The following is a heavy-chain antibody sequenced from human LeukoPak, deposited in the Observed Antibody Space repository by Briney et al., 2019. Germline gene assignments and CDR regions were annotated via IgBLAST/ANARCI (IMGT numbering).Heavy chain of an antibody. J-gene: IGHJ5*02. V-gene: IGHV4-59*01. CDR2: IYYSGST. Sequence: PSETLSLTCTVSGGSISSYYWSWIRQPPGKGLEWIGYIYYSGSTNYNPSLKSRVTISVDTSKNQFSLKLSSVTAADTAVYYCARMIGSRPRGPFWFDPWGQGTLVTVSS. CDR3: ARMIGSRPRGPFWFDP. CDR1: GGSISSYY. D-gene: IGHD3-22*01.